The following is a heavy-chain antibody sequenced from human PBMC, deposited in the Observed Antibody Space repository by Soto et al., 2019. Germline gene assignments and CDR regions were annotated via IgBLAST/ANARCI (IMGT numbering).Heavy chain of an antibody. CDR3: ARDQIDILTGYYDIGDAFDY. CDR1: GFTFSSYS. D-gene: IGHD3-9*01. J-gene: IGHJ4*02. CDR2: ISSSSSYI. V-gene: IGHV3-21*01. Sequence: GSLRLSCAASGFTFSSYSMNWVRQAPGKGLEWVSSISSSSSYIYYADSVKGRFTISRDNAKNSLYLQMNSLRAEDTAVYYCARDQIDILTGYYDIGDAFDYWGQGTLVTVSS.